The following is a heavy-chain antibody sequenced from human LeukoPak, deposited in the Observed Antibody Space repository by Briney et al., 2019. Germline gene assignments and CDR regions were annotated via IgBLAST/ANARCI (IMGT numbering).Heavy chain of an antibody. CDR2: FDPEDGET. CDR1: GYTLTELS. Sequence: GASVKVSCKVSGYTLTELSMHWVRQAPGKGLEWMGGFDPEDGETIYAQKFQGRVTMTEDTSTDTAYMELSSLSSEDTAVYYCTTDKGYSYGYYYYGMDVWGQGTTVTVSS. CDR3: TTDKGYSYGYYYYGMDV. V-gene: IGHV1-24*01. J-gene: IGHJ6*02. D-gene: IGHD5-18*01.